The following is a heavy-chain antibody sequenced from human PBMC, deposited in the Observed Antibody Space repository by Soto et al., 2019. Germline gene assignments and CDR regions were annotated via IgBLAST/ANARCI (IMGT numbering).Heavy chain of an antibody. CDR2: IFPGDSDI. CDR3: ERIDHWNDKHFYNAMDV. Sequence: PGESLQISCKGSGYSFSSHWIGWVRQMPGKGLEWMGIIFPGDSDIRYSPSFQGQVTISADKSINIAYLQWSSLKASDTAIYYCERIDHWNDKHFYNAMDVLGQGTSFTVS. D-gene: IGHD1-1*01. CDR1: GYSFSSHW. J-gene: IGHJ6*02. V-gene: IGHV5-51*01.